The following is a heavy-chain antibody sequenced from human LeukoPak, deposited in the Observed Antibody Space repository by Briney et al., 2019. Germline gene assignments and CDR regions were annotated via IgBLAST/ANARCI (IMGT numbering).Heavy chain of an antibody. Sequence: SETLSLTCAAYGGSFSGYYWSWIRQPPGKGLEWIGEINHSGSTNYNPSLKSRVTISVDTSKNQFSLKLSSVTAADTAVYYCARGVRVVEDIVYYYYGMDVWGQGTTVTVSS. CDR3: ARGVRVVEDIVYYYYGMDV. V-gene: IGHV4-34*01. J-gene: IGHJ6*02. CDR2: INHSGST. CDR1: GGSFSGYY. D-gene: IGHD1-26*01.